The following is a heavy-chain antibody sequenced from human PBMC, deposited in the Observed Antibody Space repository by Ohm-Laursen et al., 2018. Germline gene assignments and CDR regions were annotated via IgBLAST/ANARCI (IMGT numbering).Heavy chain of an antibody. J-gene: IGHJ5*02. V-gene: IGHV3-53*01. CDR1: GFTVSSNY. CDR2: IDRGGNG. CDR3: ASYYGGYDP. D-gene: IGHD4-23*01. Sequence: GSLRLSCAASGFTVSSNYMSWARQAPGKGLEWVSEIDRGGNGYYAESVKGRFTISRDNSKNTLYLQMNNLRAEDSAVYYCASYYGGYDPWGQGTLVTVSS.